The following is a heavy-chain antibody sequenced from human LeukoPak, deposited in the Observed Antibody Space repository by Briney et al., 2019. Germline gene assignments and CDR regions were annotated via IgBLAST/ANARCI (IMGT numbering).Heavy chain of an antibody. CDR1: GGTFSSYA. V-gene: IGHV1-69*04. J-gene: IGHJ6*02. CDR2: IIPILGIA. D-gene: IGHD3-9*01. CDR3: ARGHDILTDYYYYGMDV. Sequence: ASVTVSCKASGGTFSSYAISWVRQAPGQGLEWMGRIIPILGIANYAQKFQGRVTITADKSTSTAYTELSSLRSEDTAVYYCARGHDILTDYYYYGMDVWGQGTTVTVSS.